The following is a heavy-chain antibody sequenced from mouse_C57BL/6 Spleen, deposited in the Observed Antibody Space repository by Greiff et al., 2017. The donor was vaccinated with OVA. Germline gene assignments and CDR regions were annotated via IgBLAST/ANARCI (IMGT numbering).Heavy chain of an antibody. D-gene: IGHD2-3*01. J-gene: IGHJ3*01. CDR1: GYSITSGYY. CDR3: AREDGYYGFAY. CDR2: ISYDGSN. Sequence: DVKLVESGPGLVKPSQSLSLTCSVTGYSITSGYYWNWIRQFPGNKLEWMGYISYDGSNNYNPSLKNRISITRDTSKNQFFLKLNSVTTEDTATYYCAREDGYYGFAYWGQGTLVTVSA. V-gene: IGHV3-6*01.